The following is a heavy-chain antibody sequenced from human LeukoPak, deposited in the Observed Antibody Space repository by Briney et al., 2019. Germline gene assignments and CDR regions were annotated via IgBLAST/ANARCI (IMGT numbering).Heavy chain of an antibody. CDR3: ARGGNYYDSSGCVDY. V-gene: IGHV4-39*07. D-gene: IGHD3-22*01. Sequence: SETLSLTCTVSGGSISSSSYYWGWIRQPPGKGLGWIGSIYYSGSTYYNPSLKSRVTISVDTSKNQFSLKLSSVTAADTAVYYCARGGNYYDSSGCVDYWGQGTLVTVSS. CDR1: GGSISSSSYY. CDR2: IYYSGST. J-gene: IGHJ4*02.